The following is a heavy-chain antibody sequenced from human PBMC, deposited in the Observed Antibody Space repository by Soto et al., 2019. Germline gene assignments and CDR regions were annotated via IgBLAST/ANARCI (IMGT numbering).Heavy chain of an antibody. J-gene: IGHJ6*02. CDR3: ARGRYYDFWSGYFPGYDYYGMDV. Sequence: ASVKVSCKASGYTFTSYDINWVRQATGQGLEWMGWMNPNSGNTGYAQKFQGRVTMTRNTSISTAYMELSSLRSEDTAVYYCARGRYYDFWSGYFPGYDYYGMDVWGQGTTVTVSS. V-gene: IGHV1-8*01. D-gene: IGHD3-3*01. CDR2: MNPNSGNT. CDR1: GYTFTSYD.